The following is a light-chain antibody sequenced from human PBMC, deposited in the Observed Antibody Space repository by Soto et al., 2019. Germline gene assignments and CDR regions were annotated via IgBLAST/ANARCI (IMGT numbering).Light chain of an antibody. CDR1: QAIKND. V-gene: IGKV1-6*01. Sequence: QLTQSPSFLSASEGDRVTITCRASQAIKNDLGWYQQKPGQAPNLLIFAASSLKTGVPSRFSASGSHTDFTLTISGLQPEDFATYYCLQNNYYPRTFGQGTKVDI. J-gene: IGKJ1*01. CDR3: LQNNYYPRT. CDR2: AAS.